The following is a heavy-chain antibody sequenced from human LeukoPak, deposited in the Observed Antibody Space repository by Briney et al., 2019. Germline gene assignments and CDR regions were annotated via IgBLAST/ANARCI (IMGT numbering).Heavy chain of an antibody. CDR2: ISSSGSTI. J-gene: IGHJ4*02. CDR3: ARQYYDFWSGYYTFDY. V-gene: IGHV3-11*04. D-gene: IGHD3-3*01. CDR1: GFTFSDYY. Sequence: GGSLRLSCAASGFTFSDYYMSWIRQAPGEGLEWVSYISSSGSTIYYADSVKGRFTISRDNAKNSLYLQMNSLRAEDTAVYYCARQYYDFWSGYYTFDYWGQGTLVTVSS.